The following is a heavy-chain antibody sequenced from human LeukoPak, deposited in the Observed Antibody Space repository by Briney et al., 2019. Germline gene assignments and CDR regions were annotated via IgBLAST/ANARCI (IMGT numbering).Heavy chain of an antibody. V-gene: IGHV4-30-4*01. J-gene: IGHJ4*02. D-gene: IGHD5-24*01. CDR1: GGSISSGDYY. CDR2: IYYSGST. CDR3: AREEMATTDIDY. Sequence: SQTLPLTCTVSGGSISSGDYYWSWIRQPPGKGLEWIGYIYYSGSTYYNPSLKSRVNISVDTSKNQFSLKLSSVTAADTAVYYCAREEMATTDIDYWGQGTLVTVSS.